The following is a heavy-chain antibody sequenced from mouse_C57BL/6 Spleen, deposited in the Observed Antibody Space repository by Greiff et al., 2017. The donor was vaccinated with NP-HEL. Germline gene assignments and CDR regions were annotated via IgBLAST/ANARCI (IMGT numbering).Heavy chain of an antibody. V-gene: IGHV3-6*01. CDR1: GYSITSGYY. D-gene: IGHD2-2*01. J-gene: IGHJ4*01. CDR2: ISYDGSN. Sequence: DVKLVESGPGLVKPSQSLSLTCSVTGYSITSGYYWNWIRQFPGNKLEWMGYISYDGSNNYNPSLKNRISITRDTSKNQFFLKLNSVTTEDTATYYCARDGYDDAMDYWGQGTSVTVSS. CDR3: ARDGYDDAMDY.